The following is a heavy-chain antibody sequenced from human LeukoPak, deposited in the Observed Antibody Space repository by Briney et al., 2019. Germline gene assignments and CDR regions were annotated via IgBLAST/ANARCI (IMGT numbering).Heavy chain of an antibody. D-gene: IGHD3-16*01. J-gene: IGHJ4*02. V-gene: IGHV1-46*01. CDR3: GRMGDTTWYDY. CDR1: GGTFSSYA. CDR2: VNPGGGST. Sequence: ASVKVSCKASGGTFSSYAISWVRQAPGHGFEWMGLVNPGGGSTSYTQKFRGRFTMTRDTSTSTAYMELSSLTSDDTAIYYCGRMGDTTWYDYWGQGTLVTVSS.